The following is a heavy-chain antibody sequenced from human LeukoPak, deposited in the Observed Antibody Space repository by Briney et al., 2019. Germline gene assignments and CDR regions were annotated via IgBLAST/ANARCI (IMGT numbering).Heavy chain of an antibody. CDR3: ARGTNYGGFDY. D-gene: IGHD1-7*01. V-gene: IGHV4-34*01. Sequence: ETLSLTCAVYGGSFSGYYWSWIRQPPGKGLEWIGEINHSGSTNYNPSLKSRVTISVDTSKNQFSLKLSSVTAADTAAYYCARGTNYGGFDYWGQGTLVTVSS. J-gene: IGHJ4*02. CDR2: INHSGST. CDR1: GGSFSGYY.